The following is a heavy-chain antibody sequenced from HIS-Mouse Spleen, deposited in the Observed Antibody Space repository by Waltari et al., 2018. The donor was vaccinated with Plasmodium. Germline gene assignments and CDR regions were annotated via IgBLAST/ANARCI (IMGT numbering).Heavy chain of an antibody. J-gene: IGHJ4*02. Sequence: QVQLVESGGGVVQPGRSLSLSWAASGCTFRSYGLHWVRQAPGKGLDWVAVISYDGSNKYYADSVKGRFTISRDNSKNTLYLQMNSLRAEDTAVYYCAKEGYSSGVFFFDYWGQGTLVTVSS. D-gene: IGHD6-19*01. V-gene: IGHV3-30*18. CDR3: AKEGYSSGVFFFDY. CDR2: ISYDGSNK. CDR1: GCTFRSYG.